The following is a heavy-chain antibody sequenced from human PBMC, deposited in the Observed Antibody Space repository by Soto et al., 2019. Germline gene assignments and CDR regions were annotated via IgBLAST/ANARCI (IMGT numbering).Heavy chain of an antibody. CDR3: ARHPGHCSSTSCFGYYSMDV. CDR1: GGSISSYY. V-gene: IGHV4-59*08. J-gene: IGHJ6*02. D-gene: IGHD2-2*01. CDR2: VHYSWGT. Sequence: SETLSLTCTVSGGSISSYYWSWIRQPPGKGLEWIGYVHYSWGTHYNPSLKGRVTISVDTAKNQFSLKLSSVTAADTAVYYCARHPGHCSSTSCFGYYSMDVWGQGTTVTVS.